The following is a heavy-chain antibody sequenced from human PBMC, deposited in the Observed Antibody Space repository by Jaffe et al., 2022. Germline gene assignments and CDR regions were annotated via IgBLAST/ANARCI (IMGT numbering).Heavy chain of an antibody. Sequence: EVELVESGGGLVQPGGSLRLSCATSGFTVSSNDMSWVRQAPGKGLEWVSVIYSSGGTYYADSVEGRFTISRDNSKNTVYFQMNSLRADDTGVYYCASRVPPYWGQGTLVTVSS. CDR2: IYSSGGT. CDR3: ASRVPPY. CDR1: GFTVSSND. D-gene: IGHD6-6*01. V-gene: IGHV3-66*02. J-gene: IGHJ4*02.